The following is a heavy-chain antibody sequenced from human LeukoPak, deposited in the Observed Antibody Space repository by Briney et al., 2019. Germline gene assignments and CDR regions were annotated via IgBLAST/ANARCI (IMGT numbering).Heavy chain of an antibody. J-gene: IGHJ6*04. V-gene: IGHV3-9*01. D-gene: IGHD3-10*02. CDR1: GFTFDDYA. CDR2: ISWNSGSI. CDR3: AELGITMIGGV. Sequence: PGGSLRLSCAASGFTFDDYAMHWVRHAPGKGLEWVSGISWNSGSIGYADSVKGRFTISRDNAKNSLYLQMNSLRAEDTAVYYCAELGITMIGGVWGKGTTVTISS.